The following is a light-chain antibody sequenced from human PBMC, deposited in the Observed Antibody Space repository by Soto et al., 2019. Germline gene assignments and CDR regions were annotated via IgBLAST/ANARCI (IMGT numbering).Light chain of an antibody. J-gene: IGKJ1*01. V-gene: IGKV3-11*01. CDR1: ENVRTF. Sequence: EVVLTQSPATLSLSPGERATLSCRASENVRTFVDWYQQKPGQAPRLLIHGASNRATGIPDRFSGSGSVTDFTLTIRNLEPEDFAVYYCQQHSHWPPWTFGQGTRVEIQ. CDR2: GAS. CDR3: QQHSHWPPWT.